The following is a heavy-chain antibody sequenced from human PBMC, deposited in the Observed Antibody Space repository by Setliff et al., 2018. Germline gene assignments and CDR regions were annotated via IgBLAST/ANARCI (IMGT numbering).Heavy chain of an antibody. J-gene: IGHJ2*01. V-gene: IGHV4-59*01. CDR2: VYYSGTA. CDR1: GGPFSGAS. D-gene: IGHD4-17*01. CDR3: ARAPPSVPYGDYGPRQYFDL. Sequence: SETLSLTCTVSGGPFSGASIWSWIRQPPGKGLEFIGYVYYSGTAKYDPSLESRAIMSVDASKNQISLKLNSVTAADTAVYYCARAPPSVPYGDYGPRQYFDLWGRGSLVTVSS.